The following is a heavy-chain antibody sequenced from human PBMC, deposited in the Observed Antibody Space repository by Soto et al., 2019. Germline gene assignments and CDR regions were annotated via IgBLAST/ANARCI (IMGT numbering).Heavy chain of an antibody. CDR2: FSGRSGDT. V-gene: IGHV3-23*01. J-gene: IGHJ4*02. CDR3: ARDSIAWPNYFDS. CDR1: GFSISTHA. Sequence: GGSLRLSCVASGFSISTHALTWVRQAPGKGLEWVSSFSGRSGDTYYAASVKGRFTISGDSSKNTVILQMNNLRADDTAVYYCARDSIAWPNYFDSWGQGIQVTVSS. D-gene: IGHD3-3*02.